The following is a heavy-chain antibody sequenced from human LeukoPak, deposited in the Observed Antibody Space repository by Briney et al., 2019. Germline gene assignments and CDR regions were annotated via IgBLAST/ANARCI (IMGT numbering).Heavy chain of an antibody. Sequence: ASVKVSCKASGGTFSSYAISGVRQAPGQGLEWMGGIIPIFGTANYAQKFQGRVTITADESTSTAYMELSSLRSEDTAVYYCARASGTGDIVVVPAAIDVFDPWGQGTLVTVSS. CDR1: GGTFSSYA. D-gene: IGHD2-2*01. CDR2: IIPIFGTA. J-gene: IGHJ5*02. CDR3: ARASGTGDIVVVPAAIDVFDP. V-gene: IGHV1-69*13.